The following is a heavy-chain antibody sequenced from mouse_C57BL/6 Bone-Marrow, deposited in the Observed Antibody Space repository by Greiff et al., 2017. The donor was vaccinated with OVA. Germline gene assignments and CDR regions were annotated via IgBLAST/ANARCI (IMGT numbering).Heavy chain of an antibody. CDR3: ARDYYGSSYDYAMDY. J-gene: IGHJ4*01. D-gene: IGHD1-1*01. CDR1: GYTFTSYW. CDR2: INPSNGGT. V-gene: IGHV1-53*01. Sequence: QVQLQQSGAELARPGASVKLSCKASGYTFTSYWMHWVKQRPGQGLEWIGNINPSNGGTNYNEKFKSKATLTVDKSSSTAYMQLSSLTSEDSAVYYCARDYYGSSYDYAMDYWGQGTSVTVSS.